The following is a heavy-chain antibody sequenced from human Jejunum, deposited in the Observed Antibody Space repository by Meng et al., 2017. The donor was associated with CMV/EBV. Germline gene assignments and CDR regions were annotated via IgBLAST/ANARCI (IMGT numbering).Heavy chain of an antibody. Sequence: EVHLVESGGGLIQPGGSLRLSCAASGFTVSTNYMSWVRQAPGKGLEWVSVIYSGGNTYYADSVKGRFTISRDNSKNTLYLQMNNLRADDTAVYHCAKEGLNAPFDYWGQGTLVTVSS. CDR3: AKEGLNAPFDY. CDR2: IYSGGNT. CDR1: GFTVSTNY. V-gene: IGHV3-53*01. J-gene: IGHJ4*02.